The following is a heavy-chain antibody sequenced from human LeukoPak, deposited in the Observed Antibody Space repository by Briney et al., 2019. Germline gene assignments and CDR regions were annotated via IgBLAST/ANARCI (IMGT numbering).Heavy chain of an antibody. J-gene: IGHJ4*02. CDR1: GGSISSYY. D-gene: IGHD3-22*01. V-gene: IGHV4-59*01. CDR3: ARSLYYYDSSGYYYYFDY. Sequence: SETLSLTCTVSGGSISSYYWSWIRQPPGKGLEWIGYIYYSGSTNYNPSLKSRVTISVDTSKNQFSLKLSSVTAADTAVYYCARSLYYYDSSGYYYYFDYWGQGTLVTVSS. CDR2: IYYSGST.